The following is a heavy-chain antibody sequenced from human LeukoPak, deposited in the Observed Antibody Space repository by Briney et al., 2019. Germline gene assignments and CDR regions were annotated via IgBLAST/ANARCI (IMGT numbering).Heavy chain of an antibody. Sequence: SETLSLTCGVYGGSFSDYSWSWIRQPPGKGLEWIGEIYHSGSTNYNPSLKSRVTISVDKSKNQFSLNLSSVTAADTAMYYCARVLRGGREYIDYWGQGTLVTVSS. CDR1: GGSFSDYS. J-gene: IGHJ4*02. V-gene: IGHV4-34*01. CDR2: IYHSGST. CDR3: ARVLRGGREYIDY.